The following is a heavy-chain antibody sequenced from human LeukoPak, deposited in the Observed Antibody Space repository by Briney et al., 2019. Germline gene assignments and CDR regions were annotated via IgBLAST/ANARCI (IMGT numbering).Heavy chain of an antibody. CDR1: GGSISSYY. CDR3: ARGRVSSSSWSSTYYYYFYMDV. J-gene: IGHJ6*03. D-gene: IGHD6-13*01. CDR2: IYYSGST. V-gene: IGHV4-59*01. Sequence: PSETLSLTCTVSGGSISSYYWSWIRQPPGKGLEWIGFIYYSGSTNYNPSLNSRVTISRDTSKNHFSLELSSVTAADTAVYFCARGRVSSSSWSSTYYYYFYMDVWGKGTTVTVSS.